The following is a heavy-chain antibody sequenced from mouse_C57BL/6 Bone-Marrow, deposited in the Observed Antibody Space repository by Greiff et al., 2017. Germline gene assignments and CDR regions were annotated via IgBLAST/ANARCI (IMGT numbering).Heavy chain of an antibody. J-gene: IGHJ1*03. CDR2: IDPSDSYT. CDR1: GYTFTSYW. D-gene: IGHD1-1*01. CDR3: AREGTTVPWYFDV. V-gene: IGHV1-50*01. Sequence: QQSCKASGYTFTSYWMQWVKQRPGQGLEWIGEIDPSDSYTNYNQKFKGKATLTVDTSSSTAYMQLSSLTSEDSAVYYCAREGTTVPWYFDVWGTGTTVTVSS.